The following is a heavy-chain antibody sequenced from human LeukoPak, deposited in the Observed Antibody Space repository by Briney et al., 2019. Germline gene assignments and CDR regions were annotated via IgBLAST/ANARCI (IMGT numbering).Heavy chain of an antibody. CDR2: VTWNSGNI. V-gene: IGHV3-9*01. J-gene: IGHJ4*02. Sequence: GGSLRLSCAASGFTFTSYWMSWVRQAPGKGLEWVSGVTWNSGNIGYADSVKGRFTISRDNAKNSLYLQMNSLRAEDTALYYCAKDKGSAGYYFDYWGQGTLVTVSS. D-gene: IGHD6-19*01. CDR3: AKDKGSAGYYFDY. CDR1: GFTFTSYW.